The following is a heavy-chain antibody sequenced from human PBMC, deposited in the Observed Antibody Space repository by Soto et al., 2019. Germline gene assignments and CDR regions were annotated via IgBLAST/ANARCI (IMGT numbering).Heavy chain of an antibody. CDR3: ARGGLPYCSGGSCYSGWFDP. V-gene: IGHV3-21*01. CDR1: GFTFSSYS. D-gene: IGHD2-15*01. J-gene: IGHJ5*02. CDR2: ISSSSSYI. Sequence: GSLRLSCAASGFTFSSYSMNWVRQAPGKGLEWVSSISSSSSYIYYADSVKGRFTISRDNAKNSLYLQMNSLRAEDTAVYYCARGGLPYCSGGSCYSGWFDPWGQGTLVTVSS.